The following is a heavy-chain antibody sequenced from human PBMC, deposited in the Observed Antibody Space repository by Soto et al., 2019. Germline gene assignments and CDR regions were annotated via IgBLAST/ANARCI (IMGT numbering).Heavy chain of an antibody. Sequence: PGGSLRLSCAASGFTFSSYGMHWVRQAPGKGLEWVAVISYDGSNKYYADSVKGRFTISRDNSKNTLYLQMNSLRAEDTAVYYCAKEIHWVAATPSAVDYWGQGTLVTVSS. V-gene: IGHV3-30*18. CDR3: AKEIHWVAATPSAVDY. CDR1: GFTFSSYG. CDR2: ISYDGSNK. J-gene: IGHJ4*02. D-gene: IGHD2-15*01.